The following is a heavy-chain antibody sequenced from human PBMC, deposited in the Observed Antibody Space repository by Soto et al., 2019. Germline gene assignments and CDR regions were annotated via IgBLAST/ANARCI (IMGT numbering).Heavy chain of an antibody. V-gene: IGHV3-23*01. Sequence: GGSLRLSCAASGFTFSSYAMSWVRQAPGKGLEWVSAISGSGRSTYYADYVKGRFTLSRDNSKNTLYLQMNSPRAEDTAVYYCAKDTLRTFDYWGQGTLVTFSS. J-gene: IGHJ4*02. CDR2: ISGSGRST. CDR1: GFTFSSYA. CDR3: AKDTLRTFDY. D-gene: IGHD5-12*01.